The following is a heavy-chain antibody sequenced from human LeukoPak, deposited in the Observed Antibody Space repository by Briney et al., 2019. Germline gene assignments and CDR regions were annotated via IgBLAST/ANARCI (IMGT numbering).Heavy chain of an antibody. CDR2: INWNGGST. CDR3: AKVMGENTWDMVFDV. Sequence: GGSLRLSCAASGFTFDDYGMSWVRQAPGKGLEWVSGINWNGGSTGYADSVKGRFTISRDNSKNTLYLQMNSLRAEDTAVYYCAKVMGENTWDMVFDVWGQGTLVTVSS. J-gene: IGHJ3*01. V-gene: IGHV3-20*04. CDR1: GFTFDDYG. D-gene: IGHD1-26*01.